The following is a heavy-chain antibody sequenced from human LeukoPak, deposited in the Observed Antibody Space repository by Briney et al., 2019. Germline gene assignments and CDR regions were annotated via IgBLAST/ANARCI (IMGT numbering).Heavy chain of an antibody. D-gene: IGHD3-22*01. V-gene: IGHV3-23*01. CDR1: GLTFNNYA. J-gene: IGHJ4*02. Sequence: GSLRLSCAASGLTFNNYAMSWVRQAPGQGLEWVSVISGSGTTTYYADSVKGRFTISRDNSKKTLYLQMNSLRAEDTAVYFCAKIDFDYWGQGTLVTVSS. CDR3: AKIDFDY. CDR2: ISGSGTTT.